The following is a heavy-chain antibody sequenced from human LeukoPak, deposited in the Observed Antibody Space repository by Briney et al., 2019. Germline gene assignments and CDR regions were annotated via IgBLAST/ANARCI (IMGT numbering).Heavy chain of an antibody. D-gene: IGHD3-22*01. CDR3: ARWNYYDCSGYDAFDI. CDR2: IYYSGST. V-gene: IGHV4-59*01. CDR1: GGSISSYY. Sequence: SETLSLTCTVSGGSISSYYWSWIRQPPGKGLEWIGYIYYSGSTNYNPSLKSRVTISVDTSKNQFSLKLSSVTAADTAVYYCARWNYYDCSGYDAFDIWGQGTMVTVSS. J-gene: IGHJ3*02.